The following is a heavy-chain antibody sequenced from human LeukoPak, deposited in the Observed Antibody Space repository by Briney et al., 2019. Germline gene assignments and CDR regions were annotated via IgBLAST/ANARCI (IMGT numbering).Heavy chain of an antibody. CDR1: GGSISSGGYS. J-gene: IGHJ4*02. CDR2: VFYSGST. V-gene: IGHV4-39*01. D-gene: IGHD2-15*01. CDR3: ARLWSTDCSGGSCPHQPNY. Sequence: SETLSLTCAVSGGSISSGGYSWGWIRQPPGKGLEWIGSVFYSGSTYYNPSLKSRVTMSVDTSKNQFSLKLSSVIAADTAVYYCARLWSTDCSGGSCPHQPNYWGQGTLVTVSS.